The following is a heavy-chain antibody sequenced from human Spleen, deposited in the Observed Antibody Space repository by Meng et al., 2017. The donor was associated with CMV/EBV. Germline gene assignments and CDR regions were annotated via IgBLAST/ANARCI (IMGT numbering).Heavy chain of an antibody. CDR2: INPNSGAT. CDR3: AASYSNYVLNF. D-gene: IGHD4/OR15-4a*01. J-gene: IGHJ4*02. Sequence: ASVKVSCKTSGYTFTGYFMHWVRQAPGQGLEWMGWINPNSGATDYAQKFQGRVTMTRDTSISTAYMDLSRLRSDNTAVYYSAASYSNYVLNFWGQGTLVTVSS. V-gene: IGHV1-2*02. CDR1: GYTFTGYF.